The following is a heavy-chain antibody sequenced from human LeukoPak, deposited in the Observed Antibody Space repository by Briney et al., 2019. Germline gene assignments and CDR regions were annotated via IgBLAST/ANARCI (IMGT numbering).Heavy chain of an antibody. CDR3: ARLEAVGDYDNNWLDP. CDR2: IYPGDSDT. CDR1: GYSFTSYW. D-gene: IGHD4-17*01. Sequence: HGESLKISCKGSGYSFTSYWIGWVRQMPGKGLEWMGIIYPGDSDTRYSPSFQGQVTISADKSISTAYLQWSSLKASDTAMYYCARLEAVGDYDNNWLDPWGQGTLVTVSS. V-gene: IGHV5-51*01. J-gene: IGHJ5*02.